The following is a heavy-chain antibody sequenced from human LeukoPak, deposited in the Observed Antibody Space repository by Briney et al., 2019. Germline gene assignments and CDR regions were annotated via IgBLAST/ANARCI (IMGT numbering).Heavy chain of an antibody. CDR2: ISGSGGSA. CDR1: GFTFNTYT. J-gene: IGHJ6*02. Sequence: PGGSLRLSCAASGFTFNTYTMNWVRQAPGKGLEWVSAISGSGGSAYYADSVKGRFTISRDNSKNTLYLEMNSLRAEDTAVYHCAKDRIPAAIQLYYYYGMDVWGLGTTVTVSS. CDR3: AKDRIPAAIQLYYYYGMDV. D-gene: IGHD2-2*02. V-gene: IGHV3-23*01.